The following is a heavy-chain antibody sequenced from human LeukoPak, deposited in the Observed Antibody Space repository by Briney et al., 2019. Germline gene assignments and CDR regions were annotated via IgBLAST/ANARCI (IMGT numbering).Heavy chain of an antibody. D-gene: IGHD5-18*01. CDR3: ARSSSGYSYGNFDY. Sequence: SETLSLTCTVSGGSISSYYWSWIRQPPGKGLEWIGYIYYSGSNNYNPSLKSRVTISVDTTKNQFSLKLSSVTAADTAVYYCARSSSGYSYGNFDYWGQGTLVTVSS. J-gene: IGHJ4*02. CDR1: GGSISSYY. V-gene: IGHV4-59*01. CDR2: IYYSGSN.